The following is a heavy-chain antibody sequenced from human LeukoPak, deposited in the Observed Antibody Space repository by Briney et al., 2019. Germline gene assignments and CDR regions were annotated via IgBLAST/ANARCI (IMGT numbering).Heavy chain of an antibody. J-gene: IGHJ4*02. V-gene: IGHV4-4*08. CDR1: SGSISSYY. CDR2: IYTSGST. CDR3: ARGIGRYSGYDYGY. Sequence: SETLSLTCTVSSGSISSYYWSWIRQPPGKGLEWIGRIYTSGSTNYNPSLKSRVTISVDTSKNQFSLKLSSVTAADTAVYYCARGIGRYSGYDYGYWGQGTLVTVSS. D-gene: IGHD5-12*01.